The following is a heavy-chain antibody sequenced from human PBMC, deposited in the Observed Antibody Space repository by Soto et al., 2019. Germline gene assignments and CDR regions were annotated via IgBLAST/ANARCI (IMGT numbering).Heavy chain of an antibody. Sequence: GGSLRLSCAASGFTFSSYGMHWVRQAPGKGLEWVAVIWYDGSNKYYADSVKGRFTISRDNSKNTLYLQMNSLRAEDTAVYYCARDDPRGGYSFKYGMDVWGQGTTVTVSS. D-gene: IGHD5-18*01. J-gene: IGHJ6*02. V-gene: IGHV3-33*01. CDR2: IWYDGSNK. CDR3: ARDDPRGGYSFKYGMDV. CDR1: GFTFSSYG.